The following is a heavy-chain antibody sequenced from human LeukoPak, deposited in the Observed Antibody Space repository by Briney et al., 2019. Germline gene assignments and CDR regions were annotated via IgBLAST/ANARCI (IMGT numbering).Heavy chain of an antibody. V-gene: IGHV4-59*01. D-gene: IGHD5-18*01. CDR2: IYYSGST. Sequence: SETLSLTCAVYGGSFSGYYWSWIRQPPGKGLEWIGYIYYSGSTNYNPSLKSRVTISVDTSKNQFSLKLSSVTAADTAVYYCARWAHVDTAPPYAFDIWGQGTMVTVSS. J-gene: IGHJ3*02. CDR3: ARWAHVDTAPPYAFDI. CDR1: GGSFSGYY.